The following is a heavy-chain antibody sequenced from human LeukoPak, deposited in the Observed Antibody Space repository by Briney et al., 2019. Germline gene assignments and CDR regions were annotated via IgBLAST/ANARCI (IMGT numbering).Heavy chain of an antibody. CDR3: AKESPHYDY. CDR1: GFTYGIYA. V-gene: IGHV3-23*01. J-gene: IGHJ4*02. Sequence: GGSLRLSCAASGFTYGIYAVSWVRQAPGKGLEWGSVISGSGSITYYADSVKGRFTISRDNSKNTLYLQMNRLRAEDTAVYYCAKESPHYDYWGQGTLVTVSS. CDR2: ISGSGSIT.